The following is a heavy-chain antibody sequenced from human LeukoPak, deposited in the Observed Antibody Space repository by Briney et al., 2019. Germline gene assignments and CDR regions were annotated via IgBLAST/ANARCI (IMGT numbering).Heavy chain of an antibody. D-gene: IGHD6-19*01. J-gene: IGHJ6*02. CDR2: IYHTGSPT. V-gene: IGHV4-59*11. CDR3: TRGFAVAGTHYYYFYAMDV. Sequence: SETLSLTCTVSGGSISTHYWGWIRQPPGKGLEWIGYIYHTGSPTNYNPSLKSRVTISVDTSKNLFSLKLSSVTAADTAMYYCTRGFAVAGTHYYYFYAMDVWGHGTTVTVSS. CDR1: GGSISTHY.